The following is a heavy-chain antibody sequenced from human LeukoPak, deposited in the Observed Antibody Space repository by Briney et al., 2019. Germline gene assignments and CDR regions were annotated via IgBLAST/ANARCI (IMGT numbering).Heavy chain of an antibody. V-gene: IGHV4-34*01. Sequence: SKTLSLTCAVYGGSFSGYYWSWIRQPPGKGLEWIGEINHSGSTNYNPSLKSRVTISVDTSKNQFSLKLSSVTAADTAVYYCARGRNVGSLFGGVDYWGQGTLVTVSS. D-gene: IGHD1-14*01. CDR2: INHSGST. J-gene: IGHJ4*02. CDR1: GGSFSGYY. CDR3: ARGRNVGSLFGGVDY.